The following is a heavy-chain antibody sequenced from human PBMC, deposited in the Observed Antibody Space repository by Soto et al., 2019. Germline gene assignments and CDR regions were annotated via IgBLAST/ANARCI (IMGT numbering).Heavy chain of an antibody. J-gene: IGHJ4*02. CDR2: IIPIFGTA. D-gene: IGHD3-3*01. Sequence: SVKVSCKASGGTFSSYAISWVRQAPGQGLEWMGGIIPIFGTANYAQKFQGRVTITADESTSTAYMELSSLRSEDTAVYYCARFWHLKRGKSYFDYWGQGTLVTVSS. CDR1: GGTFSSYA. V-gene: IGHV1-69*13. CDR3: ARFWHLKRGKSYFDY.